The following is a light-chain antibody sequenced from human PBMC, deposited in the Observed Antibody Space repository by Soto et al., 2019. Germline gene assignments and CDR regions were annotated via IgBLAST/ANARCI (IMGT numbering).Light chain of an antibody. J-gene: IGKJ1*01. Sequence: EIVLTQSPCTLSLTPGERATLYCRASQSVSSSYLAWYQQKPGQAPRLLIYGASTRATGIPARFSGSGSGTDFTLTISRLEPEDFAVYYCQQYGSSPVTFGQGTKVDIK. V-gene: IGKV3-20*01. CDR3: QQYGSSPVT. CDR2: GAS. CDR1: QSVSSSY.